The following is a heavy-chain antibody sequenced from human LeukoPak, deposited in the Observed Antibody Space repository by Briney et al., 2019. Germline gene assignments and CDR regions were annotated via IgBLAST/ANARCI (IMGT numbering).Heavy chain of an antibody. CDR1: GVSKSTFY. Sequence: SETLSLTCNVSGVSKSTFYMSWIRQPAGKGLEWIGRIETTGSTNYNPSLKSRVTMSVDTSKRHFSLRLTSVTAADAAVYYCAVDDRGFDPWGQGTLVTVPS. D-gene: IGHD3-22*01. V-gene: IGHV4-4*07. CDR2: IETTGST. J-gene: IGHJ5*02. CDR3: AVDDRGFDP.